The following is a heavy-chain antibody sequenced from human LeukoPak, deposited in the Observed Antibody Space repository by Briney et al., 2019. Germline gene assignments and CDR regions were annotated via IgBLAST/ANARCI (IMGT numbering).Heavy chain of an antibody. CDR2: VHASGSI. CDR3: ARDPVDGFGFYDY. Sequence: TLSLTCTVSGGSISSGGYHWRWFRPPAGKGLQWIGRVHASGSINYNPSLKSRVTISVDTSRTQFSLKVTSMTAADTAVYYCARDPVDGFGFYDYWGQGILVTVSS. J-gene: IGHJ4*02. CDR1: GGSISSGGYH. D-gene: IGHD3-10*01. V-gene: IGHV4-61*02.